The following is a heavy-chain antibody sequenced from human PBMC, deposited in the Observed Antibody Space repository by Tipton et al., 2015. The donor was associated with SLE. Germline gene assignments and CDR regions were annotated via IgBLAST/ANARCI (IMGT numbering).Heavy chain of an antibody. J-gene: IGHJ6*02. CDR2: VCNSGSA. D-gene: IGHD3-16*02. CDR1: GASVSSFC. CDR3: ARQRLRLLSPLGS. Sequence: TLSLTCTVSGASVSSFCWNWIRQSPGKGLEWIGCVCNSGSANYDPSLKSRGTISVDTSRNHFSLELTSVTAAYTAVYYCARQRLRLLSPLGSWGQGTTVTVSS. V-gene: IGHV4-59*08.